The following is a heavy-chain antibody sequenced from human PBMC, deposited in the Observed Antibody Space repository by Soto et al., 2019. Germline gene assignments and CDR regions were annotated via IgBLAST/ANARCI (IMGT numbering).Heavy chain of an antibody. CDR3: AARRYSFGYDY. CDR1: GFTFGNYA. D-gene: IGHD5-18*01. CDR2: INPSGSGT. V-gene: IGHV3-23*01. J-gene: IGHJ4*02. Sequence: GGSLRLSCAASGFTFGNYAMNWVRQAPGKGLEWVSSINPSGSGTYYADSVKGRFTISRDNSKNTLYLQMNSLRAEDTAVFYCAARRYSFGYDYWGQGALVTVFS.